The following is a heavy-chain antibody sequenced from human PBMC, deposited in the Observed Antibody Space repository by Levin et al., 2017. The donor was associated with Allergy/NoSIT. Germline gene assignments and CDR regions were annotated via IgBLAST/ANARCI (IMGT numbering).Heavy chain of an antibody. CDR2: SYYSGTA. D-gene: IGHD2-8*02. V-gene: IGHV4-31*03. CDR3: ARVRNAGGRGWFDS. Sequence: SETLSLTCTVSGASIISGHYYWSWIRQPPGKGLEWIGHSYYSGTAYYNPSLTSRLTISVDTSQNQFSLKLSSVTAADTAVYYCARVRNAGGRGWFDSWGQGTLVTVSS. CDR1: GASIISGHYY. J-gene: IGHJ5*01.